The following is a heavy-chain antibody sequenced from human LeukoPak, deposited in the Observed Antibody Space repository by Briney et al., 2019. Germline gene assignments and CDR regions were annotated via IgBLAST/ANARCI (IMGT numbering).Heavy chain of an antibody. D-gene: IGHD3-3*01. Sequence: SETLSLTCAVSGGSFSDYYWALIRPPPGKGLEWFGYIYRSGSTNYNPSLKSRVNMSIDTSKKHYSLRLSSVTAADTAVYFWARGTITIFGVVTDDVFDIWGQGTVVTVSS. J-gene: IGHJ3*02. CDR1: GGSFSDYY. CDR3: ARGTITIFGVVTDDVFDI. V-gene: IGHV4-59*01. CDR2: IYRSGST.